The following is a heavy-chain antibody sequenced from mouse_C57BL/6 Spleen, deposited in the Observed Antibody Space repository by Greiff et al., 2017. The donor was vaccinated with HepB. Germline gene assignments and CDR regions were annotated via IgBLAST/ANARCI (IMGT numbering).Heavy chain of an antibody. Sequence: QVQLQQSGAELARPGASVKLSCKASGYTFTSYGISWVKQRTGQGLEWIGEIDPSDSYTNYNQKFKGKSTLTVDKSSSTAYMQLSSLTSEDSAVYYCASYGSSYEAWFAYWGQGTLVTVSA. CDR2: IDPSDSYT. J-gene: IGHJ3*01. CDR1: GYTFTSYG. D-gene: IGHD1-1*01. CDR3: ASYGSSYEAWFAY. V-gene: IGHV1-69*01.